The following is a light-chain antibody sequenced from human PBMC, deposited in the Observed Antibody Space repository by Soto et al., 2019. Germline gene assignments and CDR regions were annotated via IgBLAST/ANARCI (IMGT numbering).Light chain of an antibody. Sequence: SVLTQSPGTLSLSPGERATLSCRASQSVSNSYFAWYQQKPGQAPRLLIYGISNRATGIPDRFSGSGSGTDFTLTISSLEPEDFVVYYCQQYSTLPHAFGQGTKLEVK. J-gene: IGKJ2*01. CDR3: QQYSTLPHA. CDR1: QSVSNSY. CDR2: GIS. V-gene: IGKV3-20*01.